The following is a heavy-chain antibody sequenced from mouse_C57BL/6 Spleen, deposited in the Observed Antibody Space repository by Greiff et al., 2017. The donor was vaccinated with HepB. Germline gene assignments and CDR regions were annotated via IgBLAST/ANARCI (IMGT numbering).Heavy chain of an antibody. J-gene: IGHJ4*01. CDR1: GYSFTDYN. CDR2: INPNYGTT. Sequence: QLKESGPELVKPGASVKISCKASGYSFTDYNMNWVKQSNGKSLEWIGVINPNYGTTSYNQKFKGKATLTVDQSSSTAYMQLNSLTSEDSAVYYCARPITTVVAPYYYAMDYWGQGTSVTVSS. D-gene: IGHD1-1*01. CDR3: ARPITTVVAPYYYAMDY. V-gene: IGHV1-39*01.